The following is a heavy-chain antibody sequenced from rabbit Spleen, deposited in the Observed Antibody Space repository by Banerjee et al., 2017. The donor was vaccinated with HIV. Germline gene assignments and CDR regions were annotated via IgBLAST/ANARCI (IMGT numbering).Heavy chain of an antibody. D-gene: IGHD1-1*01. CDR2: IYGGGSGRT. CDR1: GFDLNNYNY. Sequence: QSLEESGGGLVKPEGSLTLTCKTSGFDLNNYNYMCWVRQAPGKGLEWIACIYGGGSGRTYYANWAKGRFTISKTSSTTVTLQMTSLTAADTATYFCARDLVAIIGWNFNLWGQGTLVTVS. J-gene: IGHJ4*01. V-gene: IGHV1S40*01. CDR3: ARDLVAIIGWNFNL.